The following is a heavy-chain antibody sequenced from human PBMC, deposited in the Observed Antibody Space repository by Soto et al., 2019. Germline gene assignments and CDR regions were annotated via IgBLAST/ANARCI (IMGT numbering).Heavy chain of an antibody. Sequence: EVQLLESGGGLVQPGGSLRLSCAASGFTFSSYAMSWVRQAPGKGLEWVSAISGSGGSIYYADSVKGRFTISRDNSKNTLYLQMNSLRAEDTAVYYCAKDPTVTTFYDYWGQGTLVTVSS. V-gene: IGHV3-23*01. CDR3: AKDPTVTTFYDY. CDR2: ISGSGGSI. J-gene: IGHJ4*02. D-gene: IGHD4-17*01. CDR1: GFTFSSYA.